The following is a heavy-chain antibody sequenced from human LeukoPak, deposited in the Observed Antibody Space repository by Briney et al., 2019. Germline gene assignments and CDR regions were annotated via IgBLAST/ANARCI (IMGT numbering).Heavy chain of an antibody. V-gene: IGHV1-69*13. Sequence: SVKVSCKASGYTFTGYYMHWVRQAPGQGLEWMGGIIPIFGTANYAQKFQGRVTITADESTSTAYMELSSLRSEDTAVYYCARGLTIFGVVIAFDIWGQGTMVTVSS. J-gene: IGHJ3*02. CDR1: GYTFTGYY. CDR3: ARGLTIFGVVIAFDI. D-gene: IGHD3-3*01. CDR2: IIPIFGTA.